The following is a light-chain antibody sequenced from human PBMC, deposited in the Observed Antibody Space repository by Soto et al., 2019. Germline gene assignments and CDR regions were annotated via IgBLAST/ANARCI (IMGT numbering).Light chain of an antibody. J-gene: IGLJ3*02. V-gene: IGLV2-14*01. Sequence: QSALTQPASVSGSPGQSITISCTGTSSDVGLYNYVSWYQQHPGKAPKLILYDVSKRPSGVSNRFSGSKSGNTASLTISGLQAEDEADYYCCSYTGSSTLVFGGGTKLTVL. CDR2: DVS. CDR1: SSDVGLYNY. CDR3: CSYTGSSTLV.